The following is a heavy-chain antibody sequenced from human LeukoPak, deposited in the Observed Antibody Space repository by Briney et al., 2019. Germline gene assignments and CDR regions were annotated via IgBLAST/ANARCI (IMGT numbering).Heavy chain of an antibody. V-gene: IGHV3-15*01. Sequence: GGSLRLSCAASGFTFSNAWMSWVRQAPGKGLEWDGRIKSKTDGGTTDYAAPVKGRFTISRDDSKNTLYLQMNSLKTEDTAVYYCTTVLPYYYDSSVVDYRGQGTLVTVSS. D-gene: IGHD3-22*01. CDR1: GFTFSNAW. J-gene: IGHJ4*02. CDR3: TTVLPYYYDSSVVDY. CDR2: IKSKTDGGTT.